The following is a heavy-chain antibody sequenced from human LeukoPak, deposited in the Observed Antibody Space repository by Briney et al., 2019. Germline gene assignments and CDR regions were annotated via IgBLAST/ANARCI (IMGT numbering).Heavy chain of an antibody. J-gene: IGHJ4*02. CDR3: AKDGIVVVPAASFIDY. CDR2: ISYDGSNK. CDR1: GFTFSSYG. D-gene: IGHD2-2*01. Sequence: GGSLRLSCEASGFTFSSYGMHWVRQAPGKGLEGVAVISYDGSNKYYADSVKGRFTISRDNSKNTLYLQMNNLRAEDTAVYYCAKDGIVVVPAASFIDYWGQGTLVTVSS. V-gene: IGHV3-30*18.